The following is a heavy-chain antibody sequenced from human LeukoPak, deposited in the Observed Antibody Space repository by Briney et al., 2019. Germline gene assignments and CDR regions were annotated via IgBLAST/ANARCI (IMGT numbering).Heavy chain of an antibody. CDR2: IHTSGST. J-gene: IGHJ4*02. CDR3: AREGGYSYGDAPLHFDY. CDR1: GGSFSSYY. Sequence: SETLSLTCAVYGGSFSSYYWGWIRQPPGKGLEWIGSIHTSGSTNYNPSLKSRVTISVDTSKNQFPLKVTSVTAADTAVYYCAREGGYSYGDAPLHFDYWGQGTLVTVSS. V-gene: IGHV4-4*08. D-gene: IGHD5-18*01.